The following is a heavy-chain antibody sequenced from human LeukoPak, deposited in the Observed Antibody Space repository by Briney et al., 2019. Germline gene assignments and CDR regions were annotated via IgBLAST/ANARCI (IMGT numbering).Heavy chain of an antibody. V-gene: IGHV1-18*01. CDR1: GYIFCNYG. D-gene: IGHD3-9*01. J-gene: IGHJ4*02. CDR3: ASWGYFDGVDY. CDR2: ISAYNGNT. Sequence: ASVKVSRKASGYIFCNYGIGWGGQAPGQGVEWMGWISAYNGNTNYAQKLQGRVTMTTDTSTSTAYMELRSLRSDDTAVYYCASWGYFDGVDYWGQGTLVTVSS.